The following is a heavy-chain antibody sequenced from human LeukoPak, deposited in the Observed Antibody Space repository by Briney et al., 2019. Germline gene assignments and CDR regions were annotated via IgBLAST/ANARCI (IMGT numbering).Heavy chain of an antibody. J-gene: IGHJ4*02. CDR3: ASSPEPEDGHNTYFDY. V-gene: IGHV3-21*01. CDR2: ISSSSSYI. Sequence: GGSLRLSCAASGFTFSSYSMNWVRQAPGKGLEWVSSISSSSSYIYYADSVKGRFTISRDNAKNSLYLQMNSLRAEDTAVYYCASSPEPEDGHNTYFDYWGQGTLVTVSS. CDR1: GFTFSSYS. D-gene: IGHD5-24*01.